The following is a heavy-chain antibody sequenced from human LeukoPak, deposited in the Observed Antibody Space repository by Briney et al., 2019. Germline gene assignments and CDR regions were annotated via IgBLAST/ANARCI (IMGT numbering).Heavy chain of an antibody. V-gene: IGHV3-9*03. CDR2: ISWNSGSI. J-gene: IGHJ4*02. D-gene: IGHD1-26*01. CDR3: AKGTGPSIVGDTYHGFDY. CDR1: GFTFDDYA. Sequence: GGSLRLSCAASGFTFDDYAMHWVRQAPGKGLEWVSGISWNSGSIGYADSVKGRFTISRDNAKNSLYLQMNSLRAEDMALYYCAKGTGPSIVGDTYHGFDYWGQGTLVTISS.